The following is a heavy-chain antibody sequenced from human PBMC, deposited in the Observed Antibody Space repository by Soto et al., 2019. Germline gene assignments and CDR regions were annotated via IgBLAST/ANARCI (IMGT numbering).Heavy chain of an antibody. Sequence: GGSLRLSCAASGFTFSSYGMHWVRQAPGKGLEWVAVIWYDGSNKYYADSVKGRFTISRDNSKNTLYLQMNSLRAEDTAVYYWAGGGDGSGSLKGYYYYYYYMDVWGKGTTVTVSS. CDR3: AGGGDGSGSLKGYYYYYYYMDV. J-gene: IGHJ6*03. CDR1: GFTFSSYG. D-gene: IGHD3-10*01. CDR2: IWYDGSNK. V-gene: IGHV3-33*01.